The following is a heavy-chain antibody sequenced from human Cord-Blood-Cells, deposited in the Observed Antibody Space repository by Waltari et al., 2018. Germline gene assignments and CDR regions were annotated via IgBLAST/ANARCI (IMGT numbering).Heavy chain of an antibody. Sequence: EVHLVESGGGLVQPGGSLRSSCAASGFTSMTYWLIWVRQAPGKGLEWVANIKQDGSEKYDVDSVKGRFTISRDNAKNSLYLQMNSLRAEDTAVYYCARGLTGDAFDIWGQGTMVTVSS. V-gene: IGHV3-7*04. J-gene: IGHJ3*02. CDR3: ARGLTGDAFDI. CDR1: GFTSMTYW. CDR2: IKQDGSEK. D-gene: IGHD7-27*01.